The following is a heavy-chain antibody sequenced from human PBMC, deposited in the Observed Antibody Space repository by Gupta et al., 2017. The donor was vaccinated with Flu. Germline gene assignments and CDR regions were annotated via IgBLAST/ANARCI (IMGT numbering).Heavy chain of an antibody. CDR1: GFTFSSYG. V-gene: IGHV3-30*18. CDR3: AKIDISDYSVGYYFDY. D-gene: IGHD3-9*01. J-gene: IGHJ4*02. CDR2: ISYDGSNK. Sequence: QVQLVESGGGVVQPGRSLRLSCAASGFTFSSYGMHWVRQAPGKGLEWVAVISYDGSNKYYADSVKGRFTISRDNSKNTLYLQMNSLRAEDTAVYYCAKIDISDYSVGYYFDYWGQGTLVTVSS.